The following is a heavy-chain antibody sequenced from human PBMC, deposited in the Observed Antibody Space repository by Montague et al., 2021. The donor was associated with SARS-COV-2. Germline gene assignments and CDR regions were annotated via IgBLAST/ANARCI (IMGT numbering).Heavy chain of an antibody. V-gene: IGHV4-4*07. Sequence: YASGITHYNPSLRSRVSISVDRSVNQFSLSLSSVTAADTAGYYCAGRDGYKQTMDYWGQGTLFTVSS. D-gene: IGHD5-24*01. J-gene: IGHJ4*02. CDR3: AGRDGYKQTMDY. CDR2: YASGIT.